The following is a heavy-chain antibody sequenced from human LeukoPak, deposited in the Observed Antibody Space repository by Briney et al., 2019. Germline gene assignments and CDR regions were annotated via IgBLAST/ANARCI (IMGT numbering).Heavy chain of an antibody. Sequence: GGSLRLSRAASGFIFGDYGMSWVRQAPGEGLEWVSGINWNGGSTGYADSVKGRFTISRDNAKNSLYLHMNSLRVEDTALYYCVRGYCSSTRCYTIYWGQGTQVTVSS. V-gene: IGHV3-20*04. CDR3: VRGYCSSTRCYTIY. D-gene: IGHD2-2*02. CDR2: INWNGGST. CDR1: GFIFGDYG. J-gene: IGHJ4*02.